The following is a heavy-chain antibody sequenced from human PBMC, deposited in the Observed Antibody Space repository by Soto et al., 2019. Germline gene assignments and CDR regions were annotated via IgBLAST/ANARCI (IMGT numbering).Heavy chain of an antibody. CDR2: ISYDGSNK. Sequence: QVQLVESGGGVVQPGRSLRLSCAASGFTFSSYGMHWVRQAPGKGLEWVAVISYDGSNKYYADSVKGRFTISRDNSKNTLYLQMNSLRAEDTAVYYCAKEGDEQQLEYWGQGTLVTVSS. CDR3: AKEGDEQQLEY. J-gene: IGHJ4*02. CDR1: GFTFSSYG. D-gene: IGHD6-13*01. V-gene: IGHV3-30*18.